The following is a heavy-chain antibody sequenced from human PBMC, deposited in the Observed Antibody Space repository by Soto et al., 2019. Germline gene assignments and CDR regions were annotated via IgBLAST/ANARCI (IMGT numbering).Heavy chain of an antibody. CDR1: GFTFSNYA. V-gene: IGHV3-23*01. CDR2: IGGSGGTT. CDR3: AKNNMGYYLDY. Sequence: EVQVLESGGALVQPGGSLRLSCAASGFTFSNYAMSWVRQAPGKGLEWVSGIGGSGGTTYYADSVKGRLTLSRDNSKNTLYLQMNSLRVEDTAVYYCAKNNMGYYLDYWGQGTLVTVSS. D-gene: IGHD3-10*01. J-gene: IGHJ4*02.